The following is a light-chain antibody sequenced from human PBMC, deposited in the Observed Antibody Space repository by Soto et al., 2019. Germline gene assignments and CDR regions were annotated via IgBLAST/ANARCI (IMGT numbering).Light chain of an antibody. CDR2: GAS. CDR3: QQLGGSPPSWT. J-gene: IGKJ1*01. Sequence: ESVLTQSPGTLSLSPGERATLSCRASQSVSSNSLAWYQQKPGQAPRLLIYGASSRATGTPDRFSGSGSGTDFTLTISRLEPEAFALYYCQQLGGSPPSWTFGQGTKVEI. V-gene: IGKV3-20*01. CDR1: QSVSSNS.